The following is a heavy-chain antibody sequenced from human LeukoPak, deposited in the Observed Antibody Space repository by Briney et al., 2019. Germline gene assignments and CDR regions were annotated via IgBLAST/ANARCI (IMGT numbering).Heavy chain of an antibody. J-gene: IGHJ4*02. CDR2: ISYDGSNK. D-gene: IGHD2-2*01. Sequence: GGSLRLSCAASGFTFSSYAMHWVRQAPGKGLEWVAVISYDGSNKYYADSVKGRSTISRDNSKNTLYLQMNSLRAEDAAVYYCAKEDCSSTSCYAGYFDYWGQGTLVTVSS. CDR1: GFTFSSYA. V-gene: IGHV3-30*04. CDR3: AKEDCSSTSCYAGYFDY.